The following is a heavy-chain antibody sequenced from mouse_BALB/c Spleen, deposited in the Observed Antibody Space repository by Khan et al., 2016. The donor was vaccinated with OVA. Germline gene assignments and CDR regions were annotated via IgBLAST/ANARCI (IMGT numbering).Heavy chain of an antibody. D-gene: IGHD2-14*01. V-gene: IGHV3-2*02. J-gene: IGHJ4*01. CDR2: ISFSGSA. CDR3: ARSLYYSYGYGLEY. CDR1: GYSITSDYA. Sequence: EVQLVESGPGLVKPSQSLSLTCTVTGYSITSDYAWNWIRQFPGDRLEWMGYISFSGSASYNPSLKSRISITRDTSKNQFFLQLKSVTTEDTATYFCARSLYYSYGYGLEYWGRGSSVTVSS.